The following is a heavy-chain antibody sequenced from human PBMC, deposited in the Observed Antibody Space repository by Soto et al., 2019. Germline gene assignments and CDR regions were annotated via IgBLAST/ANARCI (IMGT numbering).Heavy chain of an antibody. CDR2: ISVSGSST. CDR1: GFTFSRYA. CDR3: AKADWRGDAFDF. J-gene: IGHJ3*01. D-gene: IGHD1-1*01. Sequence: LRLSCAASGFTFSRYAMSWVRQAPGRGLEWVSAISVSGSSTYYADSVKGRLTISRDNSKNTLYLQMNSLRAEDTAVYYCAKADWRGDAFDFWGQGSMVTVSS. V-gene: IGHV3-23*01.